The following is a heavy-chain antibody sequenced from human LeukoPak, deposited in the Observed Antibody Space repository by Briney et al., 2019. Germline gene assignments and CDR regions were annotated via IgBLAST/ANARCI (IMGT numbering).Heavy chain of an antibody. J-gene: IGHJ6*02. CDR1: GFTFSSYA. V-gene: IGHV3-23*01. CDR3: AKDRASPLWFGELTKGDYGMDV. Sequence: GGSLRLSCAASGFTFSSYAMSWVRQAPGKGLEWVSAISGSGGSTYYADSVKGRFTISRDNSKNTLYLQMNSLRAEDTAVYYCAKDRASPLWFGELTKGDYGMDVWGQGTTVTVSS. D-gene: IGHD3-10*01. CDR2: ISGSGGST.